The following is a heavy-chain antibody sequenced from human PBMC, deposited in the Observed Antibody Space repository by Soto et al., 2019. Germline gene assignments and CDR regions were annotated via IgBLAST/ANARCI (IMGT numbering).Heavy chain of an antibody. Sequence: QVQLQESGPGLVKPSQTLSLTCTVSGGSINSGGYCWSWIRQHPGKGLDWIGCISYGGSTSYNPSLKSGVTISVDTSKNQFSLELTSVTAADTAVYYCLRGILVWGQGALITVSS. CDR3: LRGILV. D-gene: IGHD5-18*01. CDR2: ISYGGST. V-gene: IGHV4-31*03. J-gene: IGHJ4*02. CDR1: GGSINSGGYC.